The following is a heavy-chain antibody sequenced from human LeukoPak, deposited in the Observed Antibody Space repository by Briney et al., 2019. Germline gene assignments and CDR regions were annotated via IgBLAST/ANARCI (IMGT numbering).Heavy chain of an antibody. Sequence: SVKASCKASGGTFSSYAISWVRQAPGQGLEWMGGIIPIFGTANYAQKFQGRVTITADKSTSTAYMELSSLRSEDTAVYYCARDVYSGYGTSYFDYWGQGTLVTVSS. J-gene: IGHJ4*02. CDR3: ARDVYSGYGTSYFDY. D-gene: IGHD5-12*01. CDR2: IIPIFGTA. CDR1: GGTFSSYA. V-gene: IGHV1-69*06.